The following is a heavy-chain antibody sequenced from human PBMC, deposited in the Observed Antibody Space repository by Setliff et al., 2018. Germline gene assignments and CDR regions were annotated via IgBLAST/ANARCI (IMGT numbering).Heavy chain of an antibody. CDR3: ARTCSGSGCYAGLES. Sequence: PGGSLRLSCVASGFTFSNYEMNWVRQAPGKGLEWVGRVRSRINNFATAYDASVKGRFIISRDGSKNTAYLQMNSLRPEDTAVYYCARTCSGSGCYAGLESWGQGTPVTVSS. CDR1: GFTFSNYE. J-gene: IGHJ4*02. D-gene: IGHD2-15*01. V-gene: IGHV3-73*01. CDR2: VRSRINNFAT.